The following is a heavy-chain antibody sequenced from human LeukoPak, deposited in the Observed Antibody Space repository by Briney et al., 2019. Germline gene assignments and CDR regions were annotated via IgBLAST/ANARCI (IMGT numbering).Heavy chain of an antibody. CDR3: AKGLIDDSSENFFDY. CDR2: IYSGGST. V-gene: IGHV3-53*05. D-gene: IGHD3-22*01. J-gene: IGHJ4*02. CDR1: GFIVSSNY. Sequence: GGSLRLSCAASGFIVSSNYMSWVRQAPGKGLEWVSVIYSGGSTYYADSVKGRFTISRDNSKNTLYLQMNSLRAEDTAVYYCAKGLIDDSSENFFDYWGQGTLVTVSS.